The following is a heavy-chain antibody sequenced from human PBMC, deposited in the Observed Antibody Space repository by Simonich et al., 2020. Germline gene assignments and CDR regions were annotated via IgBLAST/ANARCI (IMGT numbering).Heavy chain of an antibody. J-gene: IGHJ3*02. Sequence: EVQLVESGGGLVKPGGSLRLSCAASGFTFSSYSMNWVRQAPGKGLDVVSSMSSSSSYIYYAVSVKGRFTISRDNAKNSLYLQMNSLRAEDTAVYYCAREQARGGAFDIWGQGTMVTSLQ. CDR2: MSSSSSYI. D-gene: IGHD3-16*01. CDR3: AREQARGGAFDI. CDR1: GFTFSSYS. V-gene: IGHV3-21*01.